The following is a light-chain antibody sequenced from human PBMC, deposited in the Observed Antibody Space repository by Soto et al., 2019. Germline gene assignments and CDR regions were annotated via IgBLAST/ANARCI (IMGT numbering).Light chain of an antibody. CDR2: DVS. V-gene: IGLV2-14*01. J-gene: IGLJ1*01. CDR1: SSDVGGYSY. CDR3: SSYTSSSTYV. Sequence: QSVLTQPASVAGSPGQSITISCIGTSSDVGGYSYVSWYQQHPGKAPKLMIYDVSNRPSGVSNRFSGSKSGNTASLTISGLQAEDEADYYCSSYTSSSTYVFGTGTKVTVL.